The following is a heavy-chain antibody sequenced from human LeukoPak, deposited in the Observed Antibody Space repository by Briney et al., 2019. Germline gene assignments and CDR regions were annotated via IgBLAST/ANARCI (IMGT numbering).Heavy chain of an antibody. V-gene: IGHV3-23*01. Sequence: QSGESLRLSCAASGFTFRSHAMSWVRQAPGKGLDYVATITGSGSSTYYAKSVKGRFTVSRDNSKNTVYLQMNSLRGDDTAIYYCAKDGQTGEWELEHWGQGTLVTVSS. CDR1: GFTFRSHA. CDR2: ITGSGSST. CDR3: AKDGQTGEWELEH. J-gene: IGHJ1*01. D-gene: IGHD7-27*01.